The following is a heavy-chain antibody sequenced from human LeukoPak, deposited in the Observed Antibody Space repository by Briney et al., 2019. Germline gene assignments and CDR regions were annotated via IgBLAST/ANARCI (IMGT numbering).Heavy chain of an antibody. V-gene: IGHV4-39*01. CDR1: GGSISSSSYY. CDR2: IYYSGST. D-gene: IGHD3-10*01. CDR3: ARHESHQLLWFGGKWDY. J-gene: IGHJ4*02. Sequence: SSETLSLTCTVSGGSISSSSYYWGWIRQPPGKGLEWIGSIYYSGSTYYNPSLKSRVTISVDTSKNQFSLKLSSVTAADTAVHYCARHESHQLLWFGGKWDYWGQGTLVTVSS.